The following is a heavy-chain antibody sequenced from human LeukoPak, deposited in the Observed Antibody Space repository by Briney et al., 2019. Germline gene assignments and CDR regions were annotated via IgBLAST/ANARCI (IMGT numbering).Heavy chain of an antibody. CDR1: GFTFSSYW. V-gene: IGHV3-74*01. CDR2: IKSDGKT. J-gene: IGHJ1*01. CDR3: ARAPSEIGGYYPEYFRH. D-gene: IGHD3-22*01. Sequence: GGSLRLSCAASGFTFSSYWMHWVRQAPGKGLVWVSRIKSDGKTNYADSVKGRFTISRDNAKNTVSPQMNSLRAEDTGVYYCARAPSEIGGYYPEYFRHWGQGTLVTVSS.